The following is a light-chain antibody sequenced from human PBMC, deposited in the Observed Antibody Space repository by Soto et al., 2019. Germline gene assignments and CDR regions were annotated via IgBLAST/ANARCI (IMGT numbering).Light chain of an antibody. CDR3: MQGTHWPPFT. V-gene: IGKV2-30*01. CDR1: QSLVKSDGNTY. CDR2: KVS. J-gene: IGKJ3*01. Sequence: DVVMTQSPLSLPVTLGPPASISCRSSQSLVKSDGNTYLNWFQQRPGQSPRRLIYKVSKRDSGVPDRFSGSGSGTDFTRKISRLEAEDVGVYYCMQGTHWPPFTFGPGTKVDIK.